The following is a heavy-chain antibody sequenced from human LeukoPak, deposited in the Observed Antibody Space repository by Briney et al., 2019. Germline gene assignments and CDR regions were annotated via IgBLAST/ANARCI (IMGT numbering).Heavy chain of an antibody. CDR2: IYTSGST. D-gene: IGHD3-22*01. CDR1: GGSISSYY. CDR3: AGDVYYYDSSGYYYSEDAFDT. J-gene: IGHJ3*02. Sequence: PSETLSLTCTVSGGSISSYYWSWIRQPAGKGLGWIGRIYTSGSTNYNPSLKSRVTMSVDTSKNQFSLKLSSVTAADTAVYYCAGDVYYYDSSGYYYSEDAFDTWGQGTMVTVSS. V-gene: IGHV4-4*07.